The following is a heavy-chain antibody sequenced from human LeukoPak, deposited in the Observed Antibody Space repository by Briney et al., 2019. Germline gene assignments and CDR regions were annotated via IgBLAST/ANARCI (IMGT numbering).Heavy chain of an antibody. CDR2: IYYSGTT. CDR1: VGSMTSDY. V-gene: IGHV4-59*01. CDR3: ARGYYFPDY. D-gene: IGHD2/OR15-2a*01. Sequence: PSETLSLTCAVSVGSMTSDYWSWIRQPPGKGLEWIGYIYYSGTTYYDPSLKSRVTISVDTSKNQFSLKLTSVTAADTAVYYCARGYYFPDYWGQGTLVTVSS. J-gene: IGHJ4*02.